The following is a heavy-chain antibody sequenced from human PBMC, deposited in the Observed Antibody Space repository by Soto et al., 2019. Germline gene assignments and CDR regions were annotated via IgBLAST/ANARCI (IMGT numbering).Heavy chain of an antibody. D-gene: IGHD6-19*01. CDR3: ARGHRSGWYVGPVKTQYYYGMDV. V-gene: IGHV1-8*01. J-gene: IGHJ6*02. CDR1: GYTFTSYD. CDR2: MNPNSGNT. Sequence: QVQLVQSGAEVKKPGASVKVSCKASGYTFTSYDINWVRQATGQGLEWMGWMNPNSGNTGYAQKFQGRVTMTRNTSISTAYMELSSLRSEDTAVYYCARGHRSGWYVGPVKTQYYYGMDVWGQGTTVTVSS.